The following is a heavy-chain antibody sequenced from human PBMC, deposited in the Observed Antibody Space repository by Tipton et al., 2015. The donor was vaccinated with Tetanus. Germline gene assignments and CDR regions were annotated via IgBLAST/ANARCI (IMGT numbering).Heavy chain of an antibody. CDR2: IFYSGNT. J-gene: IGHJ3*02. Sequence: TLSLTCTVSGDSITSSYWTWIRQPPGKGLEWIGYIFYSGNTNYNPSLKTRVTISVDTSKNQFSLKLSSVTAADTAVYYCASHYGSGSDDAYDIWGQGTMVTVSS. CDR1: GDSITSSY. CDR3: ASHYGSGSDDAYDI. D-gene: IGHD3-10*01. V-gene: IGHV4-59*12.